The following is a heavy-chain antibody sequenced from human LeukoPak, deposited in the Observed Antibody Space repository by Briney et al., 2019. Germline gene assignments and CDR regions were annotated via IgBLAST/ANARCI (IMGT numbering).Heavy chain of an antibody. J-gene: IGHJ4*02. V-gene: IGHV1-69*06. CDR1: GGTFSSYA. Sequence: ASVMVSCKASGGTFSSYAISWVRQAPGQGLEWMGGIIPIFGTANYAQKFQGRVTITADKSTSTAYMELSSLRSEDTAVYYCARESGRVPAAIPYFDYWGQGTLVTVSS. CDR2: IIPIFGTA. D-gene: IGHD2-2*02. CDR3: ARESGRVPAAIPYFDY.